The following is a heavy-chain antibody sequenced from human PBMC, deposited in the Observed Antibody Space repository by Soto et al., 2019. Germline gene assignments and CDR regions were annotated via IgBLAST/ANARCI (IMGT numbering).Heavy chain of an antibody. CDR1: GFTFSDYY. CDR3: ARGPSSLTRFDY. V-gene: IGHV3-30-3*01. J-gene: IGHJ4*02. CDR2: ISYDGSNE. Sequence: HPGGSLRLSCAASGFTFSDYYMSWVRQAPGKGLEWVAVISYDGSNEYYADSVKGRFTISRDNSKNTLYVQMNSLRAEETAVYYCARGPSSLTRFDYWGQGTLVTVSS. D-gene: IGHD2-2*01.